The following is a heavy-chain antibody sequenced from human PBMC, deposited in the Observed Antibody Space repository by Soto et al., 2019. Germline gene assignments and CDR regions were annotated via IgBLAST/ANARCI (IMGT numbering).Heavy chain of an antibody. J-gene: IGHJ6*02. CDR2: IYNSGST. D-gene: IGHD6-6*01. Sequence: SETLSLTCAVSGGYISGGYYSWSWIRQPPGKGLEWIGLIYNSGSTYYNSSLKSRVTISVDRSKNQFSLNLTSVTAADTAVYYCARRGGSSSGYYYYAMDVWGQGTTVTVSS. V-gene: IGHV4-30-2*01. CDR3: ARRGGSSSGYYYYAMDV. CDR1: GGYISGGYYS.